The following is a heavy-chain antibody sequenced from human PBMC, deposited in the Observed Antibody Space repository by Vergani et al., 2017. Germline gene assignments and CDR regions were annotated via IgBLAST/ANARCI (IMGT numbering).Heavy chain of an antibody. V-gene: IGHV3-13*01. CDR2: IGTAGDT. Sequence: VQLVESGGGVVQPGRSLRLSCAASGFTFSSYDMHWVRQATGKGLEWVSAIGTAGDTYYPGSGKGRFTISRDNAKNSLYLQMNSLRAEDTAVYYCARDNKMVTTVDYWGQGTLVTVSS. J-gene: IGHJ4*02. CDR1: GFTFSSYD. CDR3: ARDNKMVTTVDY. D-gene: IGHD2-21*02.